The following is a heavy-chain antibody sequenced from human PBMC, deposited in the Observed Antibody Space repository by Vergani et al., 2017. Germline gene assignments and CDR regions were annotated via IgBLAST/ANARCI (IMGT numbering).Heavy chain of an antibody. CDR3: VRVKGSNWNDHLYDI. CDR2: IRNNANDYTT. V-gene: IGHV3-72*01. CDR1: GFIFSDHY. J-gene: IGHJ3*02. Sequence: EVQVVASGGGLVQPGGSLRLSCAASGFIFSDHYMDWVRQAQGKGLEWVGRIRNNANDYTTQYAASVKGRFTISRDDSKSYLYLQMNSLQTEDTALYYCVRVKGSNWNDHLYDIWGQGTLVTVSS. D-gene: IGHD1-1*01.